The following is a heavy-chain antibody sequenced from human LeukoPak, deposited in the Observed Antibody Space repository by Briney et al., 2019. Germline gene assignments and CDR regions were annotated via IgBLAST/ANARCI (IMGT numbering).Heavy chain of an antibody. CDR2: INTNTGNP. CDR3: ARDLGTTGMWNYYYYYMDV. CDR1: GYTSTSYA. V-gene: IGHV7-4-1*02. Sequence: GASVKVSCKASGYTSTSYAMNWVRQAPGQGLEWMGWINTNTGNPTYAQGFTGRFVFSLDTSVSTAYLQISSLKAGDTAVYYCARDLGTTGMWNYYYYYMDVWGKGTTVTVSS. D-gene: IGHD1-1*01. J-gene: IGHJ6*03.